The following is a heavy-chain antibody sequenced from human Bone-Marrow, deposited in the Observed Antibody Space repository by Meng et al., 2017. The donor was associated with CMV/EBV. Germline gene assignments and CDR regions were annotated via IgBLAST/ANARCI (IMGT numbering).Heavy chain of an antibody. V-gene: IGHV5-51*01. CDR3: ARLHYLGYYGMDV. CDR1: GYSFTSYW. J-gene: IGHJ6*02. Sequence: GGSLRLSCKGSGYSFTSYWIGWVRQMPGKGLEWMGIIYPGDSDTRYSPSFQGQVTISADKSISTAYLQWSSLKASDTAMYYCARLHYLGYYGMDVWGQGTTVTVSS. CDR2: IYPGDSDT. D-gene: IGHD1-26*01.